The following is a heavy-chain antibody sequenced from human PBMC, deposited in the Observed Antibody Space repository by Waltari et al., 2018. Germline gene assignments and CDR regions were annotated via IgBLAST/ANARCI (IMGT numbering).Heavy chain of an antibody. CDR3: ARHETAAHWFDP. Sequence: QVQLQESGPGLVKPSETLSLTCAVSGYSISRGYYWGWIRQPPGKGLEWIGSIYHSGSPYYNPSLKSRVTISVDTSKNQFSLKLSSVTAADTAVYYCARHETAAHWFDPWGQGTLVTVSS. CDR2: IYHSGSP. J-gene: IGHJ5*02. D-gene: IGHD6-13*01. CDR1: GYSISRGYY. V-gene: IGHV4-38-2*01.